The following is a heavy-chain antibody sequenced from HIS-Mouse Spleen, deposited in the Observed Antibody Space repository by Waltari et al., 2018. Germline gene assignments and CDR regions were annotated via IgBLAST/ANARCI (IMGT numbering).Heavy chain of an antibody. D-gene: IGHD6-19*01. Sequence: QVTLRESGPALVKPTQTLTLTCTFSGFSLSTSGTCVSWLRQPPGKALEWLARIDWDDDKYYSTSLKTRLTISRDTSKNQVVLTMTNMDPLDTATYYCARIAEGYTSGWYAFDYWGQGTLVTVSS. CDR3: ARIAEGYTSGWYAFDY. CDR2: IDWDDDK. J-gene: IGHJ4*02. CDR1: GFSLSTSGTC. V-gene: IGHV2-70*15.